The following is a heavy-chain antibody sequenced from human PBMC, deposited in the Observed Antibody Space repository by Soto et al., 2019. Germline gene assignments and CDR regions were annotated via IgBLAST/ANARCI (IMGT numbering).Heavy chain of an antibody. J-gene: IGHJ6*02. CDR1: GGTFSSYA. CDR2: IIPIFGTA. V-gene: IGHV1-69*01. Sequence: QVQLVQSGAEVKKPGSSVKVSCKASGGTFSSYAISWVRQAPGQGLEWMGGIIPIFGTANYGKKFQGRVTITADESTSTAYMKLSSLRSEDTAVYYCAREPSRGNTYYYGMDVWGQGTTVTVSS. CDR3: AREPSRGNTYYYGMDV. D-gene: IGHD3-10*01.